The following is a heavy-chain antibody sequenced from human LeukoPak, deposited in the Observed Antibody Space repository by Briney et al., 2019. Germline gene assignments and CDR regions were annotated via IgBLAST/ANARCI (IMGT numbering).Heavy chain of an antibody. D-gene: IGHD5-18*01. J-gene: IGHJ5*02. CDR3: ARDTTDTAMAMGVGYNWFDP. V-gene: IGHV1-69*01. CDR2: IIPIFGTA. Sequence: SVKVSCKASGGTFSSYAISWVRQAPGQGLEWMGGIIPIFGTANYAQKFQGRVTITADESTSTAYMELSSLRSEDTAVYYCARDTTDTAMAMGVGYNWFDPWGQGTLITVSS. CDR1: GGTFSSYA.